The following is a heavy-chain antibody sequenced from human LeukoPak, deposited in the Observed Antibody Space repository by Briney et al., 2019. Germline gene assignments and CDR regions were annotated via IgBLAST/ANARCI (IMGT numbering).Heavy chain of an antibody. Sequence: PSETLSLTCSVSGGSISSSSDYWGWVRQPPGKGLEWIGSIYHSETTYYNPSLKSRVIIPVDTSKNQFSLKLNSVTAADTAVYYCGRPNPDSSGYYGSFDPWGQGILVTVSS. CDR1: GGSISSSSDY. CDR3: GRPNPDSSGYYGSFDP. J-gene: IGHJ5*02. D-gene: IGHD3-22*01. V-gene: IGHV4-39*01. CDR2: IYHSETT.